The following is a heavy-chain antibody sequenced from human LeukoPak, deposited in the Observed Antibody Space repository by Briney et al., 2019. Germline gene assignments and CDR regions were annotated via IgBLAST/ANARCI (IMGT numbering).Heavy chain of an antibody. J-gene: IGHJ4*02. CDR3: AGGDSYDSSGSFDY. CDR2: INPNSGGT. CDR1: GYTFTGYY. D-gene: IGHD3-22*01. V-gene: IGHV1-2*02. Sequence: ASVKVSCKAPGYTFTGYYMHWVRQAPGQGLEWMGWINPNSGGTNYAQKFQGRVTMTRDTSISTAYMELSRLRSDDTAVYYCAGGDSYDSSGSFDYWGQGTLVTVSS.